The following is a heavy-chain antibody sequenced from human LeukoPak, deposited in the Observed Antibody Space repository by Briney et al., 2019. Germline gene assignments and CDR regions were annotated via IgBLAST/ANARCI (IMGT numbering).Heavy chain of an antibody. CDR3: TRGLPNYSFFDH. CDR2: VNSDESST. D-gene: IGHD2-21*01. V-gene: IGHV3-74*01. Sequence: TGGSLRLSCAASGLTFSSYWMHWVRQAPGKGLVWVSRVNSDESSTIYADSVKGRFTISRDNAKNTLYLQMNTLRAEDTAVYYCTRGLPNYSFFDHWGQGILVTVSS. CDR1: GLTFSSYW. J-gene: IGHJ4*02.